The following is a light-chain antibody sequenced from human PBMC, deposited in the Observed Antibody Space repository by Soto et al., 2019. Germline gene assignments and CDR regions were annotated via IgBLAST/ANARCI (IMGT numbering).Light chain of an antibody. J-gene: IGKJ1*01. CDR2: TAS. Sequence: DIQMTQSPSTLSASVGDRVTITCRASQSISTWLAWYQQKPGKAPKLLIYTASSLESGVPSRFSGSGSGTELTLTISSLQPDDFATYYCQQYNTYSKWTFGQGTKVEVK. V-gene: IGKV1-5*03. CDR3: QQYNTYSKWT. CDR1: QSISTW.